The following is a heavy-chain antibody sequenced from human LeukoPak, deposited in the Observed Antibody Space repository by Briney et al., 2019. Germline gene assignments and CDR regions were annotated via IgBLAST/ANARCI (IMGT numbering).Heavy chain of an antibody. Sequence: PSETLSLTCTVSGGSISSGSDYWSWIRQPAGKGLEWIGRIYTSGSTNYNPSLRSRVTISVDTSKNQFSLKLSSVTAADTAVYYCARAHVGDVVVLTWGQGTLVTVSS. J-gene: IGHJ5*02. CDR2: IYTSGST. CDR1: GGSISSGSDY. D-gene: IGHD3-16*01. V-gene: IGHV4-61*02. CDR3: ARAHVGDVVVLT.